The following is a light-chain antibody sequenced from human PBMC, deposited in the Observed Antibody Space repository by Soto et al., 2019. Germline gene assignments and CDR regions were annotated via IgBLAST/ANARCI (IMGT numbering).Light chain of an antibody. V-gene: IGKV1-39*01. Sequence: DIQMTPSPSTLSASVGERATITCRASQSISSYLNWYQQKPGKAPKLLIYAASSLQSGVPSRFSRSGSGTDFTLTISSLHPEEFATYYCQQSYSTPLTFGGGTKVDIK. CDR3: QQSYSTPLT. CDR2: AAS. CDR1: QSISSY. J-gene: IGKJ4*01.